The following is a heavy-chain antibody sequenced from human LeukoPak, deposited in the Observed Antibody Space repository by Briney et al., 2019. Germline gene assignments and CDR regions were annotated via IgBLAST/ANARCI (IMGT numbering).Heavy chain of an antibody. CDR1: GYTFTGYY. Sequence: ASVKVSCKASGYTFTGYYMHWVRQAPGQGLEWMGWINPNSGGTNYAQKFQGWVTMTRDTSISTAYMELSRLRSDDTAVYYCARGSYYDSSGYLGYYYYGMDVWGQGTTVTVSS. J-gene: IGHJ6*02. CDR3: ARGSYYDSSGYLGYYYYGMDV. D-gene: IGHD3-22*01. CDR2: INPNSGGT. V-gene: IGHV1-2*04.